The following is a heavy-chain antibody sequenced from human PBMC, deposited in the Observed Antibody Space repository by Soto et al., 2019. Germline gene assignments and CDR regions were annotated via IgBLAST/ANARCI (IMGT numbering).Heavy chain of an antibody. V-gene: IGHV4-34*01. D-gene: IGHD3-16*02. CDR2: INHSGST. CDR3: ARGLWLHYDYIWGSYRPKGYFDY. Sequence: QVQLQQWGAGLLKPSETLSLTCAVYGGSFSGYYWSWIRQPPGKGLEWIGEINHSGSTNYNPSLKSRVTISVDTSKNQFALKLSSVTAADTAVYYCARGLWLHYDYIWGSYRPKGYFDYWGQGTLVTVSS. J-gene: IGHJ4*02. CDR1: GGSFSGYY.